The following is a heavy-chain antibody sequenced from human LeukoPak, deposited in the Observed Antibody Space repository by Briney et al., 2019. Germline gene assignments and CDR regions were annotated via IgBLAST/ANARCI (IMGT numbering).Heavy chain of an antibody. J-gene: IGHJ4*02. D-gene: IGHD3-22*01. V-gene: IGHV3-30*18. CDR2: ISYDGSNK. CDR1: GFTFSSYS. Sequence: GGSLRLPCAASGFTFSSYSMNWVRQAPGKGLEWVAVISYDGSNKYYADPVKGRFTISRDNSKNTLYLQMNSLRAEDTAVYYCAKDLRYYDSSGFDYWGQGTLVTVSS. CDR3: AKDLRYYDSSGFDY.